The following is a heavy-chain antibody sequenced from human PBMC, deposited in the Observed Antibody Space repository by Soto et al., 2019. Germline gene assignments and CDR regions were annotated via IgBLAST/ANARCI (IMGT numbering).Heavy chain of an antibody. CDR1: GGSISSGGYY. CDR3: ARKNDFSSGYYTGPNRYYYYYYGMDV. V-gene: IGHV4-31*03. CDR2: IYRSGNA. Sequence: SETLSLTCTVSGGSISSGGYYWSWIRQHPGKGREWIGYIYRSGNAYYNPSLKSRVAISVATSKNQFSLKVSSVTVADTAVYYCARKNDFSSGYYTGPNRYYYYYYGMDVWGQGTTVTAP. D-gene: IGHD3-3*01. J-gene: IGHJ6*02.